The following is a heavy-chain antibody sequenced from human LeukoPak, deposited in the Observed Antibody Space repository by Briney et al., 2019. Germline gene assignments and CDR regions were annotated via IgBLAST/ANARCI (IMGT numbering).Heavy chain of an antibody. Sequence: PGGSLRLSCAASGFTVSSNYMSWVRQAPGKGLEWVSVIYSGGSTYYADSVKGRFTISRDNSKNTLYLQMNSLRAEDTAVYYCARDSTPRIAVAGTIYHDAFDIWGQGTMVTVSS. CDR1: GFTVSSNY. J-gene: IGHJ3*02. CDR2: IYSGGST. CDR3: ARDSTPRIAVAGTIYHDAFDI. V-gene: IGHV3-53*01. D-gene: IGHD6-19*01.